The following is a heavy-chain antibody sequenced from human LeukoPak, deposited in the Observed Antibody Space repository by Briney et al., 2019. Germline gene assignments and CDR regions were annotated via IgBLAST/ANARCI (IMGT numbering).Heavy chain of an antibody. CDR1: GGTFSSYA. CDR2: IIPIFGTA. Sequence: SVKVSCKASGGTFSSYAISWVRQAPGQGLEWMGGIIPIFGTANYAQKFQGRVTITTDESTSTAYMELGSLRSEDTAVYYCARGGLYDHVWGSYDYWGQGTLVTVSS. D-gene: IGHD3-16*01. CDR3: ARGGLYDHVWGSYDY. V-gene: IGHV1-69*05. J-gene: IGHJ4*02.